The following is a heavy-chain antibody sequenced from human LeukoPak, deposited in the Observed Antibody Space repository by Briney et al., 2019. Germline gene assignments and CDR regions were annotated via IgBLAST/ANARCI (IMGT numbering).Heavy chain of an antibody. CDR1: GFTFSSYE. Sequence: PGGSLRLSCAASGFTFSSYEMNWVRQAPGKGLEWASVISGLGGSTYYADSVKGRFAISRDNSKSTLWLQMNSLRADDTAIYYCARDVEARISAAGTFDYWGQGSLVTVSS. CDR3: ARDVEARISAAGTFDY. J-gene: IGHJ4*02. D-gene: IGHD6-13*01. CDR2: ISGLGGST. V-gene: IGHV3-23*01.